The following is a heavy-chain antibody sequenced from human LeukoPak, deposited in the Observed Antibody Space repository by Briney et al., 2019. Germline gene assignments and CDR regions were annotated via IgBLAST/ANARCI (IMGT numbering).Heavy chain of an antibody. D-gene: IGHD3-3*01. J-gene: IGHJ6*03. V-gene: IGHV1-18*01. CDR3: GRVFVSSNYYYLDV. CDR2: ISAYNGNT. Sequence: ASVKVSCKASGYTFTSYGISWVRQAPGQGLEWMGWISAYNGNTNYEQKLQGRVTMTTETSTSTAYMEMRSRRGDDTAVYYCGRVFVSSNYYYLDVWGKGTTVTVSS. CDR1: GYTFTSYG.